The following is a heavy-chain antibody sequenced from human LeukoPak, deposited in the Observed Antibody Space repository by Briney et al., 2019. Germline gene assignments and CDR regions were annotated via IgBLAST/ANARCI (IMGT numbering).Heavy chain of an antibody. CDR1: GFTFSSYS. D-gene: IGHD4-17*01. CDR3: ARDGVGMTTVTTANY. CDR2: ISSSSSYI. J-gene: IGHJ4*02. Sequence: PGGSLRLSCAASGFTFSSYSMNWVRQAPGKGLEWVSSISSSSSYIYYADSVKGRFTISRDNAKNSLYLQMNSLRAEDTAVYYCARDGVGMTTVTTANYWGQGTLVTVSS. V-gene: IGHV3-21*01.